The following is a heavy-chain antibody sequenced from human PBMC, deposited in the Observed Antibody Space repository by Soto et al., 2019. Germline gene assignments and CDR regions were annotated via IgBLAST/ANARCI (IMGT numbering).Heavy chain of an antibody. CDR2: INHSGST. CDR3: ARGRRVLRYFDWLPRGCAFDI. J-gene: IGHJ3*02. V-gene: IGHV4-34*01. CDR1: GGSFSGYY. D-gene: IGHD3-9*01. Sequence: SETLSLTCAVYGGSFSGYYWSWIRQPPGKGLEWIGEINHSGSTNYNPSLKSRVTISVDTSKNQFSLKLSSVTAADTAVYYCARGRRVLRYFDWLPRGCAFDIWGQGTMVTVSS.